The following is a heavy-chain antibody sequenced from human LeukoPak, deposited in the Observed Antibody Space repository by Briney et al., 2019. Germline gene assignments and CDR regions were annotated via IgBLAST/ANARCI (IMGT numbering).Heavy chain of an antibody. V-gene: IGHV3-21*01. CDR2: IISSSSYI. J-gene: IGHJ4*02. Sequence: GGSLRLSCAASGFTFSSYSMNWVRQAPGKGRGLVSSIISSSSYIYYADSVKGRFTISRDNAQNSLYLQMNSLRAEDTAVYYWARGDPSGDASWITGDYWGQGTLVTVSS. D-gene: IGHD1-26*01. CDR3: ARGDPSGDASWITGDY. CDR1: GFTFSSYS.